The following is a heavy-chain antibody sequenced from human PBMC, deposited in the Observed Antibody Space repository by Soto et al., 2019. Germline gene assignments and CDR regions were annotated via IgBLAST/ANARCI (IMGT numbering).Heavy chain of an antibody. Sequence: SETLSLTCTVSGGSISSSSYYWGWIRQPPGKGLEWIGSIYYSGSTYYNPSLKSRVTISVDTSKNQFSLKLSSVTAADTAVYYCARHSPSTYYYYYMDVWGKGTTVTVSS. CDR2: IYYSGST. J-gene: IGHJ6*03. CDR3: ARHSPSTYYYYYMDV. D-gene: IGHD4-17*01. CDR1: GGSISSSSYY. V-gene: IGHV4-39*01.